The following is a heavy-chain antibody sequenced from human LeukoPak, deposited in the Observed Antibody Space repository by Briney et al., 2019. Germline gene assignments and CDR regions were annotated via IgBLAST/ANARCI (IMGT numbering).Heavy chain of an antibody. J-gene: IGHJ3*02. CDR3: ARDRGSGSYWLVVFYPDAFDI. CDR1: GFTFSSYS. Sequence: GGSLRLSCAASGFTFSSYSMNWVRQAPGKGLEWVSSISSSSSYIYYADSVKGRFTISRDNAKNSLYLQMNSLRAEDTAVYYCARDRGSGSYWLVVFYPDAFDIWGQGTMVTVSS. D-gene: IGHD3-10*01. V-gene: IGHV3-21*01. CDR2: ISSSSSYI.